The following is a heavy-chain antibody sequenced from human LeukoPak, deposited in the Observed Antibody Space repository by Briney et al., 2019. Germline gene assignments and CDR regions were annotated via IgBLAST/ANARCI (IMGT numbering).Heavy chain of an antibody. CDR1: GFTFSHYY. J-gene: IGHJ4*02. CDR2: ISGSSGYI. Sequence: GGSLRLSCAASGFTFSHYYMTWVRQAPGKGLEWVSSISGSSGYIFYADSVKGRFTISRDNSKNTLYLQMISLRAEDTAVYYCARHPGYWGQGTLVTVSS. CDR3: ARHPGY. V-gene: IGHV3-21*01.